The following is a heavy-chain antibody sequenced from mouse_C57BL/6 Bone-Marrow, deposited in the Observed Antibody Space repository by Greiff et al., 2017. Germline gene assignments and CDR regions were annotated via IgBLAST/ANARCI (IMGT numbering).Heavy chain of an antibody. J-gene: IGHJ3*01. D-gene: IGHD2-4*01. CDR1: GFTFSDYG. CDR2: ISNLAYSI. CDR3: ARGAGYDYDAWFAY. V-gene: IGHV5-15*01. Sequence: EVQGVESGGGLVQPGGSLKLSCAASGFTFSDYGMAWVRQAPRKGPEWVAFISNLAYSIYYADTVTGRFTISRENAKNTLYLEMSSLRSEDTAMYYCARGAGYDYDAWFAYWGQGTLVTVSA.